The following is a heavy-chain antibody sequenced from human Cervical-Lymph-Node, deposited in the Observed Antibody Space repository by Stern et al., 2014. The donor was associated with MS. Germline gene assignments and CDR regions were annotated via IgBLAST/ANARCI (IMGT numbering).Heavy chain of an antibody. CDR1: GGTFSSDA. Sequence: VKLVQSGAEVKKPGSSMKVSCKASGGTFSSDAIGWVRQAPGQGLEWMGGLIPIFETASYAQKFQGRVTITADQSTKTAYLELSSLTSGDTAMYFCASGTRSSWYFDFWGQGTLVTVST. J-gene: IGHJ4*02. D-gene: IGHD6-13*01. CDR3: ASGTRSSWYFDF. CDR2: LIPIFETA. V-gene: IGHV1-69*01.